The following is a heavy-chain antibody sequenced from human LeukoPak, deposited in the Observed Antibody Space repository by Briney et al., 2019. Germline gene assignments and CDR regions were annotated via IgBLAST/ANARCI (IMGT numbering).Heavy chain of an antibody. CDR1: GFTFSSYW. CDR3: ARDWYCSGGSCYSNDAFDI. Sequence: GGSLRLSCAASGFTFSSYWKSWVRQAPGKGLEWVANIKQDGSEKYYVDSVKGRFTISRDNAKNSLYLQMNSLRAEDTAVYYCARDWYCSGGSCYSNDAFDIWGQGTMVTVSS. CDR2: IKQDGSEK. J-gene: IGHJ3*02. V-gene: IGHV3-7*01. D-gene: IGHD2-15*01.